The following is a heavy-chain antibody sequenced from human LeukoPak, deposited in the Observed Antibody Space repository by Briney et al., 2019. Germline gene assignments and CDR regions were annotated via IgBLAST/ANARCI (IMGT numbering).Heavy chain of an antibody. CDR2: IYSGGST. V-gene: IGHV3-66*01. CDR3: ARGEIRGNYLDY. Sequence: GGSLRLSCAASGFTVSSNYMSWVGQAPGNGLQWVSVIYSGGSTYYADSVKGRFTISRDNAKNSLYLQMNSLRAEDTAVYYCARGEIRGNYLDYWGQGTLVTVSS. J-gene: IGHJ4*02. D-gene: IGHD6-13*01. CDR1: GFTVSSNY.